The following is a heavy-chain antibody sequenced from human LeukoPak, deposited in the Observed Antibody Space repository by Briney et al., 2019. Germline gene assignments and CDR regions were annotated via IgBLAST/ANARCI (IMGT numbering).Heavy chain of an antibody. V-gene: IGHV1-24*01. CDR3: ATTTVTGYGMDV. CDR2: FDPEDGEA. J-gene: IGHJ6*02. Sequence: ASVKVSCKVSGYTLTELSMHWVRQAPGKGLEWMGGFDPEDGEAIYAQKFQGRVTMTEDTSTDTAYMGLSSLRSEDTAVYYCATTTVTGYGMDVWGQGTTVTVSS. CDR1: GYTLTELS. D-gene: IGHD4-17*01.